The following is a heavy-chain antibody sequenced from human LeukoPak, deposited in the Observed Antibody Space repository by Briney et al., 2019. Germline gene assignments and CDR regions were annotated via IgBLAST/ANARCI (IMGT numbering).Heavy chain of an antibody. CDR1: GYTFTSYD. CDR2: MNPNSGNT. Sequence: ASVKVSCRTSGYTFTSYDINWVRQATGQGLEWMGWMNPNSGNTGYAQNFQGRFTITRDTHITTTYMELSSLRSDDTAVYYCARVEFNGGYSHIYWGQGTLVTVSS. D-gene: IGHD5-12*01. J-gene: IGHJ4*02. V-gene: IGHV1-8*01. CDR3: ARVEFNGGYSHIY.